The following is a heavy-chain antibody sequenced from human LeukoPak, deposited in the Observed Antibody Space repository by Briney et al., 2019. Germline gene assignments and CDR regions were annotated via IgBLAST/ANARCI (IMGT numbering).Heavy chain of an antibody. Sequence: KPSETLSLTCTVSGGSVSSGSYYWSWIRQPPGKGLEWIGFFYYTGSTNYNPSLKSRVTISVDTSKNQFSLKLSSVTAADTAVYFCARGGSGYDSFYYYGIDVWGQGTTVTVSS. CDR3: ARGGSGYDSFYYYGIDV. CDR1: GGSVSSGSYY. V-gene: IGHV4-61*01. CDR2: FYYTGST. J-gene: IGHJ6*02. D-gene: IGHD5-12*01.